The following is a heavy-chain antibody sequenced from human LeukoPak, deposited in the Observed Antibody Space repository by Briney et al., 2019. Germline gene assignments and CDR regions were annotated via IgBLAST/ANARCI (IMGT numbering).Heavy chain of an antibody. D-gene: IGHD6-13*01. V-gene: IGHV3-30-3*01. CDR3: ARDLAIADVDYYYGMDV. CDR1: GFTFSSYA. J-gene: IGHJ6*02. Sequence: PGRPLRLSCAASGFTFSSYAMHWVRQAPGKGLEWVAVISYDGSNKYYADSVKGRFTISRDNSKNTLYLQLNSLRAEDTAVYYCARDLAIADVDYYYGMDVWGQGTTVTVSS. CDR2: ISYDGSNK.